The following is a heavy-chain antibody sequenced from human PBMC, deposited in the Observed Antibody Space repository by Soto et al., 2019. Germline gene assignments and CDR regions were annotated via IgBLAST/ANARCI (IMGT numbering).Heavy chain of an antibody. CDR1: GGTFSSYA. CDR2: IIPIFGTA. V-gene: IGHV1-69*01. J-gene: IGHJ4*02. D-gene: IGHD3-22*01. CDR3: ARVGGSYDPSTLDY. Sequence: QVQLVQSGAEVKKPGSSVKVSCKASGGTFSSYAIGWVRQAPGQGLEWMGGIIPIFGTANYAQKFQGRVTITADESTSTAYMELSSLRSEDTAVYYCARVGGSYDPSTLDYWGQGTLVTASS.